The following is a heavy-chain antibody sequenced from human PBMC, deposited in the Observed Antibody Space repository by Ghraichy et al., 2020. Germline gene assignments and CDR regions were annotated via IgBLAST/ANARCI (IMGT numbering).Heavy chain of an antibody. J-gene: IGHJ4*02. CDR3: ARDRATGTPFDY. D-gene: IGHD1-1*01. Sequence: ASVKVSCKASGYTFTSYGISWVRQAPGQGLEWIGWISAYNGNTNYAQKLQGRVTMTTDTSTSTAYMELRSLRSDDTAVYYCARDRATGTPFDYWGQGTLVTVSS. CDR2: ISAYNGNT. V-gene: IGHV1-18*01. CDR1: GYTFTSYG.